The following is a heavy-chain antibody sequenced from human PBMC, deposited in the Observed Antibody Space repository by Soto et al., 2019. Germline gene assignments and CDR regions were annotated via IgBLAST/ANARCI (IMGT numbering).Heavy chain of an antibody. V-gene: IGHV4-34*01. CDR1: GGSFSGYY. J-gene: IGHJ4*02. CDR3: ASASIAARSRAETFDY. D-gene: IGHD6-6*01. Sequence: ASETLSLTCAVYGGSFSGYYWGWIRQPPGKGLEWIGEINHSGSTNYNPSLKSRVTISVDTSKNQFSLKLSSVTAADTAVYYCASASIAARSRAETFDYWGQGTLVTVSS. CDR2: INHSGST.